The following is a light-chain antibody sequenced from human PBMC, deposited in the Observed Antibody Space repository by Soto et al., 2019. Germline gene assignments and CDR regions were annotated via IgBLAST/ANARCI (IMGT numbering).Light chain of an antibody. CDR3: QQYNNRPPDT. J-gene: IGKJ2*01. Sequence: EIVMTQSPATLPVSPGERATLSCRASQSVNSNLAWYQQKPGQAPRLLIYGASTRAAGIPARFSGSGSGTEFSLTISSLQSEDFAVYYCQQYNNRPPDTFGQGTKLEIK. CDR1: QSVNSN. V-gene: IGKV3-15*01. CDR2: GAS.